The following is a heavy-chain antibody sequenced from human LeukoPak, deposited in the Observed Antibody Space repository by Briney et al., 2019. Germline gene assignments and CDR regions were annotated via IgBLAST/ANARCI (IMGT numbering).Heavy chain of an antibody. CDR1: GGSISSYY. Sequence: SETLSLTCTVSGGSISSYYWSWIRQPAGKGLEWIGRIYTSGSINYNPSLKSRVTMSVDTSKNQFSLKLSSVTAADTAVYYCARGWSGSYYRDERFDPWGRGTLVTVSS. D-gene: IGHD3-10*01. CDR3: ARGWSGSYYRDERFDP. V-gene: IGHV4-4*07. J-gene: IGHJ5*02. CDR2: IYTSGSI.